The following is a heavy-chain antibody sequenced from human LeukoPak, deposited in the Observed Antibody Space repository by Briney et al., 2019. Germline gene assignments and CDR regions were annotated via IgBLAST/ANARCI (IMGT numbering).Heavy chain of an antibody. J-gene: IGHJ4*02. V-gene: IGHV1-69*05. CDR3: ARLTEGSLFPEDY. CDR1: GGTFSSYA. CDR2: IIPIFGTA. Sequence: SVKVSCKASGGTFSSYAISWVRQAPGQGLEWMGRIIPIFGTANYAQKFQGRVTITTDESTSTAYMELSSLRSEDTAVYYCARLTEGSLFPEDYWGQGTLVTVSS. D-gene: IGHD1-14*01.